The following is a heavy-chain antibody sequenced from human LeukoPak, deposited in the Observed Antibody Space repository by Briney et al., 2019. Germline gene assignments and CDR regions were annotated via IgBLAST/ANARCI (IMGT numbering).Heavy chain of an antibody. J-gene: IGHJ2*01. CDR1: GGSFSGYY. D-gene: IGHD2-2*01. CDR2: INHSGST. Sequence: SETLSLTCAVYGGSFSGYYWSWIRQPPGKGLEWIGEINHSGSTNYNPSLKSRVTISVDTSKNQFSLKLSSVTAADTAVYYCARDALRGYCSRTSCRYWYFDLWGRGTLVTVSS. V-gene: IGHV4-34*01. CDR3: ARDALRGYCSRTSCRYWYFDL.